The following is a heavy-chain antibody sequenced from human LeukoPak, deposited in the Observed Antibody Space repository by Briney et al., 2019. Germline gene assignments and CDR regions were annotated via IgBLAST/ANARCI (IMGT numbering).Heavy chain of an antibody. CDR3: ARGDSSGYYYGYFDY. CDR1: GGSISSYY. V-gene: IGHV4-59*01. Sequence: NPSETLSLTCTVSGGSISSYYWSWIRQPPGKGLEWIGYIYYSGSTNYNPSLKSRDTISVDTSKNQFSLKLSSVTAADTAVYYCARGDSSGYYYGYFDYWGQGTLVTVSS. J-gene: IGHJ4*02. CDR2: IYYSGST. D-gene: IGHD3-22*01.